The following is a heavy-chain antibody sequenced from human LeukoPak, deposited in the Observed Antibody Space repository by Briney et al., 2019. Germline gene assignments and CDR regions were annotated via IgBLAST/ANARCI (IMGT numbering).Heavy chain of an antibody. CDR3: ARARGSSSSGSIDY. Sequence: GGSLRLSCAASGFTLSSYAMSWVRQAPGKGLEWVAVISYDGSNKYYADSVKGRFTISRDNSKNTLYLQMNSLRAEDTAVYYCARARGSSSSGSIDYWGQGTLVTVSS. D-gene: IGHD6-6*01. J-gene: IGHJ4*02. V-gene: IGHV3-30*04. CDR2: ISYDGSNK. CDR1: GFTLSSYA.